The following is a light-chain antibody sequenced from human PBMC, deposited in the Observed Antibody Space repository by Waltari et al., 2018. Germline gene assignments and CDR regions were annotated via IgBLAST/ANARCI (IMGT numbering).Light chain of an antibody. CDR3: SSHAGSKNYVV. CDR1: SSDVGAYNY. J-gene: IGLJ2*01. CDR2: EVS. V-gene: IGLV2-8*01. Sequence: QSALTQPPSASGSPGQSVTISCTGSSSDVGAYNYVSWYQQHPGQAPKLMIYEVSKRPSGVPDRFSGSKSGNTASLTVSGLQAEDEADYYCSSHAGSKNYVVFGGGTKLTVL.